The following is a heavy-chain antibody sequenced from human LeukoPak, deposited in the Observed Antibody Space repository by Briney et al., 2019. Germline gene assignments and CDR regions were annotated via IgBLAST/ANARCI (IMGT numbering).Heavy chain of an antibody. CDR3: ARGGNYYDSSGYNSWHYYYYGMDV. CDR2: IIPILGVT. Sequence: GASVKVSCKASGGTFSSCAISWVRQAPGQGLEWVGRIIPILGVTNYAQKFQGRVTITADKSTSTAYMELSSLRSEDTAIYYCARGGNYYDSSGYNSWHYYYYGMDVWGQGTTVTVSS. J-gene: IGHJ6*02. CDR1: GGTFSSCA. D-gene: IGHD3-22*01. V-gene: IGHV1-69*04.